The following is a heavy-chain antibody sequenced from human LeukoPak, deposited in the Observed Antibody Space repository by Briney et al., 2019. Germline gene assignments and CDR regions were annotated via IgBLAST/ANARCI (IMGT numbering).Heavy chain of an antibody. V-gene: IGHV5-10-1*01. D-gene: IGHD2-2*01. CDR3: ARVLVVPAAGYYHYAMDV. Sequence: GESLKISCKGSGYSFTSYWISWVRQMPGKGLEWKGGIDPSDSYSNYSPSFQGHVTISADKSISTAYLQWSSLKASDIAIYYCARVLVVPAAGYYHYAMDVWGQGTTVTVSS. CDR1: GYSFTSYW. CDR2: IDPSDSYS. J-gene: IGHJ6*02.